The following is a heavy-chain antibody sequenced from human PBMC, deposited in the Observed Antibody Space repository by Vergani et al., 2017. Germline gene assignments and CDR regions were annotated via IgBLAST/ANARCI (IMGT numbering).Heavy chain of an antibody. CDR2: IKQDGSEK. Sequence: EVQLVESGGGLVQPGGSLRLSCAASGFTFSSYWMSWVRQAPGKGLEWVANIKQDGSEKYYVDSVKGRFTISRDNSKNTMYLQMNSLRAEDTAVYYCARENSGSYSYYFDYWGQGTLVTVSS. CDR1: GFTFSSYW. V-gene: IGHV3-7*03. CDR3: ARENSGSYSYYFDY. J-gene: IGHJ4*02. D-gene: IGHD1-26*01.